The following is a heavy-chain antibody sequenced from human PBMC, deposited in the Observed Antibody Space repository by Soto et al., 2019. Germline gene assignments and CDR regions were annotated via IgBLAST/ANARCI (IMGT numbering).Heavy chain of an antibody. J-gene: IGHJ3*02. V-gene: IGHV3-64*01. CDR2: NSSNGGST. Sequence: GGSLRLSCAASGFTFSSYAMHWVRQAPGKGLEYVSLNSSNGGSTYYANSVKGRFTISRDNSKNTLYLQMGSLRAEDMAVYYCARDKALGYNSGWYSAFDIWGQETMVTVSS. D-gene: IGHD6-19*01. CDR1: GFTFSSYA. CDR3: ARDKALGYNSGWYSAFDI.